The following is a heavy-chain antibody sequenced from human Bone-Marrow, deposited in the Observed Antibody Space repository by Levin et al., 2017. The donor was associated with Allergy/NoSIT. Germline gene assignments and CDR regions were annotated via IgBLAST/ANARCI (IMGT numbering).Heavy chain of an antibody. D-gene: IGHD3-3*01. CDR2: ISSSSSTI. J-gene: IGHJ4*02. V-gene: IGHV3-48*02. Sequence: GESLKISCAASGFTFSSYSMNWIRQAPGKGLEWVSYISSSSSTIYYADSVKGRFTISRDNAKNSLYLQMNSLRDEDTAVYYCARNDFWSGYDIDYWGQGTLVTVSS. CDR3: ARNDFWSGYDIDY. CDR1: GFTFSSYS.